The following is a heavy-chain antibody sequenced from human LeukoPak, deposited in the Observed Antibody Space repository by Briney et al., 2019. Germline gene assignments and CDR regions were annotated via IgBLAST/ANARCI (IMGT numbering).Heavy chain of an antibody. CDR1: GYTFTRFP. CDR2: ISAYNGNT. Sequence: ASVKVSCKASGYTFTRFPMNWVRQAPGQGLEWMGWISAYNGNTNYAQKLQGRVTMTTDTSTSTAYMELRSLRSDDTAVYYCARDARIVVVPAAITIVNYYYGMDVWGQGTTVTVSS. V-gene: IGHV1-18*01. D-gene: IGHD2-2*02. J-gene: IGHJ6*02. CDR3: ARDARIVVVPAAITIVNYYYGMDV.